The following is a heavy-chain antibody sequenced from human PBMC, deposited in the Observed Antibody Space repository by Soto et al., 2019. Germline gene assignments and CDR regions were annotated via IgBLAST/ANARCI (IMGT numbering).Heavy chain of an antibody. V-gene: IGHV3-23*01. J-gene: IGHJ4*02. CDR3: AKSRPRATIFGVVINGFDY. CDR1: GFTFNDCA. Sequence: EVQVLESGGGLVQPGGSLRLSCAASGFTFNDCARSWVRQAPGKGLEWVSSISGSGYDIYYADSVKGRFTISRDNRKNMVYLQMDNLRADDTAVYFCAKSRPRATIFGVVINGFDYWGQGTLVTVSS. CDR2: ISGSGYDI. D-gene: IGHD3-3*01.